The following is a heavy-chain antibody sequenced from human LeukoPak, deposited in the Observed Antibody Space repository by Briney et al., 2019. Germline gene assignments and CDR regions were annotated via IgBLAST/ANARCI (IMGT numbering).Heavy chain of an antibody. D-gene: IGHD3/OR15-3a*01. V-gene: IGHV3-23*01. J-gene: IGHJ4*02. Sequence: GGSLRLSCAASGFTFSSYAMSWVRQGPGKGLEWVSTISNSGGSTYYADSVKGRFTISRDNSQNTLYLQMNSLRAEDTAVYYCARDGTGLVIDYWGQGTLVTVSS. CDR1: GFTFSSYA. CDR2: ISNSGGST. CDR3: ARDGTGLVIDY.